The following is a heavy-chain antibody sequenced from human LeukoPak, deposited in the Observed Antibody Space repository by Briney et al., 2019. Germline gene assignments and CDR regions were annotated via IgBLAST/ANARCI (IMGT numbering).Heavy chain of an antibody. J-gene: IGHJ4*02. CDR2: ISGSGGST. Sequence: TGGSLRLSCAASGFTFSSYAMSWVRQAPGKGLEWVSAISGSGGSTYYADSVKGRFTISRDNSKNTLYLQMNSLRAEDTAVYYCAKDSNGGSGWIDYWGQGTLVTVSS. V-gene: IGHV3-23*01. CDR1: GFTFSSYA. CDR3: AKDSNGGSGWIDY. D-gene: IGHD6-19*01.